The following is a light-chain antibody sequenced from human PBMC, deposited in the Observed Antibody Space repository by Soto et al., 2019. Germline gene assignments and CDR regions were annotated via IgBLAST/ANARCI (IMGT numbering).Light chain of an antibody. CDR2: DVS. CDR3: SSYTSSSTPLVV. V-gene: IGLV2-14*01. CDR1: SSDVGGYNY. Sequence: QSALTQPASVSGSPGQSITISCTGTSSDVGGYNYVSWYQQHPGKAPKLMIYDVSNRPSGVSNRFSGSKSGNTASLTISGLHAEDEADYYCSSYTSSSTPLVVFGGGTKVTVL. J-gene: IGLJ2*01.